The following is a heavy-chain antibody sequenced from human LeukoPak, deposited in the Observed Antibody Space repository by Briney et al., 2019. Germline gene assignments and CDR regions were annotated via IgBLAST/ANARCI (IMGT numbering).Heavy chain of an antibody. D-gene: IGHD3-10*01. V-gene: IGHV3-21*06. Sequence: GGSLRPSCAASGFSFSKSSMLWFRQAPGKGLEWVSSISIGSSPYTYYADSLKGRFTISRDNAKNSVCLQMNSLRPEDTAVYYCASYTLWYGDSWGQGTLVTVSS. CDR2: ISIGSSPYT. CDR1: GFSFSKSS. CDR3: ASYTLWYGDS. J-gene: IGHJ4*02.